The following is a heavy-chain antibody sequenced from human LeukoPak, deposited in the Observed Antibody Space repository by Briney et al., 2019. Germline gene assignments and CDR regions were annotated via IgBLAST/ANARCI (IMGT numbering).Heavy chain of an antibody. CDR1: GFTFSNYW. J-gene: IGHJ2*01. D-gene: IGHD6-19*01. CDR2: INSDGSST. CDR3: ARPPYSSGSFDL. Sequence: AGGSLRLSCAASGFTFSNYWMHWVRQAPGKGLVWVSRINSDGSSTIYADSVKGRFTISRDNAENTLYLQMNSLRAEDTAVYFWARPPYSSGSFDLWGRGTLVSVSS. V-gene: IGHV3-74*01.